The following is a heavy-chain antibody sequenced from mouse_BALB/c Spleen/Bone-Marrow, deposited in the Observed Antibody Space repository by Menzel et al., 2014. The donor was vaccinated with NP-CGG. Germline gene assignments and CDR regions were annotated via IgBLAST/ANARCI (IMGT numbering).Heavy chain of an antibody. CDR3: ARRDYAMDY. CDR2: INPYNDGT. CDR1: GYTFTSYV. Sequence: EVKLMESGPELVKPGASVRMSCKASGYTFTSYVMHWVKQKPGQGLEWIGYINPYNDGTKYNEKFKGKATLTSDESSSTACMELSSLTSEDSAVYYCARRDYAMDYWGQGTSVTVSS. J-gene: IGHJ4*01. V-gene: IGHV1-14*01.